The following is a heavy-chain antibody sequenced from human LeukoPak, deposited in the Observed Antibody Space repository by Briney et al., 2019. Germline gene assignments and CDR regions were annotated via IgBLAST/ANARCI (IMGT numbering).Heavy chain of an antibody. CDR1: GFTFSSYA. D-gene: IGHD6-6*01. V-gene: IGHV3-23*01. J-gene: IGHJ4*02. Sequence: GGSLRLSCAASGFTFSSYAMSWVRQAPGKGLEWVSAISGSGGSTYYADSVKGRFTISRDNSKNTLYLQMNSLKAEDTAVYYCTRPDPARPNSFDYWGQGTLVTVSS. CDR2: ISGSGGST. CDR3: TRPDPARPNSFDY.